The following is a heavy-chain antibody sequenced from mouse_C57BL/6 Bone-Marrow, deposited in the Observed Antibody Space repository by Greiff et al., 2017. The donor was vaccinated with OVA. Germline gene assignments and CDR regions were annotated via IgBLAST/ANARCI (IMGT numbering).Heavy chain of an antibody. CDR3: ARDGGY. Sequence: DVKLVESEGGLVQPGSSMKLSCTASGFTFSDYYMAWVRQVPEKGLEWVANINYDGSSTYYLDSLKSRFIISRDNAKNILYLQMSSLKSEDTATYYCARDGGYWGQGTTLTVSS. V-gene: IGHV5-16*01. CDR2: INYDGSST. J-gene: IGHJ2*01. CDR1: GFTFSDYY.